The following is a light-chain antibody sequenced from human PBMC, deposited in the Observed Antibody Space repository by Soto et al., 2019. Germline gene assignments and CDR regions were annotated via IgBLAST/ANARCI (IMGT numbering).Light chain of an antibody. J-gene: IGLJ3*02. Sequence: QPVLTQSPSASASLGASVKLTCTLSSGHSSYAIAWHQQQPEKGPRYLMKVNSDGSHSKGDGIPDRFSGSSSGAERYLTISSLQSEDEADYYCQTWGTAIRVFGGGTKLTVL. CDR2: VNSDGSH. CDR1: SGHSSYA. V-gene: IGLV4-69*01. CDR3: QTWGTAIRV.